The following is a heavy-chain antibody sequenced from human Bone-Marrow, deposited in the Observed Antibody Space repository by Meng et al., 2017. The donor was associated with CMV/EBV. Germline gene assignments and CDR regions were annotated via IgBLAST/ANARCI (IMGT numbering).Heavy chain of an antibody. CDR1: GGSISSSSYY. CDR2: IYYSGST. CDR3: ARHPSGSFDFDH. J-gene: IGHJ4*02. D-gene: IGHD1-26*01. V-gene: IGHV4-39*01. Sequence: SETLSLTCTVSGGSISSSSYYWGWIRQPPGKGLEWIGGIYYSGSTYYNPSLKSRVTISVDTSKSQFSLKLSSVTASDTAVYYCARHPSGSFDFDHWGQGTLVTVSS.